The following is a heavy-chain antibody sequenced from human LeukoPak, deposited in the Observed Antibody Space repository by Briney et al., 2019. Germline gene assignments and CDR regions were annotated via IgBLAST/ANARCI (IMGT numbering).Heavy chain of an antibody. CDR3: ACSGYYRLFDY. D-gene: IGHD3-22*01. V-gene: IGHV4-4*07. Sequence: SETLSLTCTVSGGSISSYYWSWIRQPAGKGLEWIGRIYTSGSTNYNPSLKSRVTMSVDTSKNQFSLKLSSVPAADTAVYYCACSGYYRLFDYWGQGTLVTVSS. CDR1: GGSISSYY. J-gene: IGHJ4*02. CDR2: IYTSGST.